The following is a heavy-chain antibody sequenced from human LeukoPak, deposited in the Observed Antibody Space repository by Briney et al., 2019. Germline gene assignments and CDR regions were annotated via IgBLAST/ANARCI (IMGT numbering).Heavy chain of an antibody. CDR2: IYYSGST. D-gene: IGHD3-3*02. CDR3: ARPFSSDADAFDI. V-gene: IGHV4-59*11. J-gene: IGHJ3*02. CDR1: GGSISSHY. Sequence: SQTLSLTCTVTGGSISSHYWSWIRRPPGKGLAWIGYIYYSGSTNYNPSLKCRVTLSVDTSKNQFFLKLSSVTAADTAVHYCARPFSSDADAFDIWGQGKMVTVSS.